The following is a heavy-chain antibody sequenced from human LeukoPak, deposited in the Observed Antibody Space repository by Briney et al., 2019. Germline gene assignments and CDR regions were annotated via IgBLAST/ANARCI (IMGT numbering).Heavy chain of an antibody. CDR1: GYTFTSYG. CDR3: ARDTIPVADGAFDI. Sequence: GASVKVSCKASGYTFTSYGISWVRQAPGQGLEWMGRISAYNGNTNYAQKLQGRVTMTTDTSTSTAYMELRSLRSDDTAVYYCARDTIPVADGAFDIWGQGTMVTVSS. J-gene: IGHJ3*02. V-gene: IGHV1-18*01. D-gene: IGHD6-19*01. CDR2: ISAYNGNT.